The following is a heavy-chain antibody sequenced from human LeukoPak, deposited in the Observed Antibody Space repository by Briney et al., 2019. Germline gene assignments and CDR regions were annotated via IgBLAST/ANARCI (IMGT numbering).Heavy chain of an antibody. CDR1: GFTFGAYA. Sequence: GGSLRLSCAASGFTFGAYAMNWVRQAPGKGLEWVSSISGGGDSTNYAAPVKGRFSISRDSSKNTVDLQLNNLRAEDTAVYYCAKGANYYGSGREFDNWGQGTLVTVSS. V-gene: IGHV3-23*01. J-gene: IGHJ4*02. CDR3: AKGANYYGSGREFDN. CDR2: ISGGGDST. D-gene: IGHD3-10*01.